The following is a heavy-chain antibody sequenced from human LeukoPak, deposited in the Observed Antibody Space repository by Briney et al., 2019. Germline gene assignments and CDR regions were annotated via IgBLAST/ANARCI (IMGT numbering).Heavy chain of an antibody. V-gene: IGHV4-38-2*02. CDR2: IYHSGST. CDR1: GYSISSGYY. J-gene: IGHJ4*02. Sequence: KSSETLSLTCAVSGYSISSGYYWGWIRQSPGKGLEWIGSIYHSGSTYYNPSLKSRVTISVDTSKNQFSLKLSSVTAADTAVYYCARDVGIAAAYDYWGQGTLVTVSS. D-gene: IGHD6-13*01. CDR3: ARDVGIAAAYDY.